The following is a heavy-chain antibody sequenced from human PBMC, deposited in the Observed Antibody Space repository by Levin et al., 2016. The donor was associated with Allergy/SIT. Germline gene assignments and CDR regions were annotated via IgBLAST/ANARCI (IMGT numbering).Heavy chain of an antibody. D-gene: IGHD3-22*01. J-gene: IGHJ4*02. Sequence: VRQAPGKGLEWVAFIRYDGDNKYYADFVKGRFTISRDNSKNTLYLQMNSLRAEDTAVYYCAKPYRGGDSSGYRFYFDYWGQGTLVTVSS. V-gene: IGHV3-30*02. CDR3: AKPYRGGDSSGYRFYFDY. CDR2: IRYDGDNK.